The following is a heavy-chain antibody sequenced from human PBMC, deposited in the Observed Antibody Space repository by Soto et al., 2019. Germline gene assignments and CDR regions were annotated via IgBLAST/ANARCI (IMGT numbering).Heavy chain of an antibody. CDR2: ISAYNGNT. V-gene: IGHV1-18*01. Sequence: ASVKVSCKASGYTFTSDGISWVRQAPGQVLEWMGLISAYNGNTNYAQKLQGRVTMTTDTSTSTAYMELRSLRSDDTAVYYCERDRYYYDSSGYPLHTRYYYGMDVGGQGTTVTVSS. D-gene: IGHD3-22*01. CDR3: ERDRYYYDSSGYPLHTRYYYGMDV. CDR1: GYTFTSDG. J-gene: IGHJ6*02.